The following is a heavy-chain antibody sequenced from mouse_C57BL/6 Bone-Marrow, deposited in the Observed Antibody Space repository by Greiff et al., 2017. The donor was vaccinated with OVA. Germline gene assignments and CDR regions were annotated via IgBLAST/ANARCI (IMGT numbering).Heavy chain of an antibody. D-gene: IGHD1-1*01. J-gene: IGHJ2*01. CDR1: GYAFTNYL. Sequence: VKLQESGAELVRPGTSVKVSCKASGYAFTNYLIEWVKQRPGQGLEWIGVINPGSGGTNYNEKFKGKATLTADKSSSTAYMQLSSLTSEDSAVYFCARGSYYYGSSPFDYWGQGTTLTVSS. V-gene: IGHV1-54*01. CDR3: ARGSYYYGSSPFDY. CDR2: INPGSGGT.